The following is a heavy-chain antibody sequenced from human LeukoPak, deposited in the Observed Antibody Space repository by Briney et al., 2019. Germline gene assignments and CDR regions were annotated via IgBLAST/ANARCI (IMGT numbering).Heavy chain of an antibody. Sequence: PSETLSLTCTVSGGSINDYYWTWIRQPPGKGLEWIGEINHGGSTNYNPSLKSRLTISVDTSKNQFSLKLSSVTAADTAVYYCAREGVYYDILAAYYRPYYFDFWGQGTLVTVYS. D-gene: IGHD3-9*01. CDR3: AREGVYYDILAAYYRPYYFDF. CDR2: INHGGST. CDR1: GGSINDYY. V-gene: IGHV4-34*01. J-gene: IGHJ4*02.